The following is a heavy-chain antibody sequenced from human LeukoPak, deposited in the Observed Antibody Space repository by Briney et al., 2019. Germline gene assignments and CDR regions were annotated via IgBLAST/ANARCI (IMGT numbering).Heavy chain of an antibody. V-gene: IGHV3-15*01. D-gene: IGHD4-17*01. Sequence: GGSLRLSCAASGFTFSNAWMSWVRQAPGKGLEWVGRIKSKTDGGTTDYAAPVKGRFSISRDDSKNTLYLQMNSLKTEDTAVYYCTTPPQDYGDYYYYMDVWGKGTTVTVSS. CDR2: IKSKTDGGTT. CDR3: TTPPQDYGDYYYYMDV. J-gene: IGHJ6*03. CDR1: GFTFSNAW.